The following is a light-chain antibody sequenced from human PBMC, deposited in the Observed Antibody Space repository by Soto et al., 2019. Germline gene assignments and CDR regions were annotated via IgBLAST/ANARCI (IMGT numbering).Light chain of an antibody. J-gene: IGLJ2*01. CDR2: SDN. V-gene: IGLV1-44*01. CDR1: SSNIGSNY. CDR3: ATCADRRSGRV. Sequence: QSVLTQPPSASGTPGQRVTISCTGSSSNIGSNYVNWYLHLPTTAPKLLIYSDNHRPSAVPDRVSGSKSGTSASLAISGLQSEAEADSDCATCADRRSGRVFGGGTQLTVL.